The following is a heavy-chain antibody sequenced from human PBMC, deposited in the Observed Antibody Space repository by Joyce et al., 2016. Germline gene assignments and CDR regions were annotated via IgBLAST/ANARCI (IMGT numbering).Heavy chain of an antibody. CDR2: IHPSGKT. Sequence: QVQLQESGPGLVKPSGTLSLTCAVSGGSISSNDWWSWVRQPPGKGLGWIGEIHPSGKTNYNPSRKSRVTISVDKSKNEFSLKVTSVTAADTAVYYCAKYSSNWNWFDPWGQGTLATVSS. CDR3: AKYSSNWNWFDP. J-gene: IGHJ5*02. V-gene: IGHV4-4*02. CDR1: GGSISSNDW. D-gene: IGHD6-13*01.